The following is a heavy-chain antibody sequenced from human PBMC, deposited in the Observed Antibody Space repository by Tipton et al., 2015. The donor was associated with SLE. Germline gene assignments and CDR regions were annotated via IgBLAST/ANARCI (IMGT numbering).Heavy chain of an antibody. J-gene: IGHJ5*02. CDR1: GFTFSSYA. Sequence: RSLRLSCAASGFTFSSYAMHWVRQAPGKGLEWVAVISYDGSNKYYADSVKGRCTISRDNSKNTPHLQMNSLRAEDTAVYYCARVMDYDILTAPGSWGQGTLVTVSS. CDR3: ARVMDYDILTAPGS. CDR2: ISYDGSNK. D-gene: IGHD3-9*01. V-gene: IGHV3-30*04.